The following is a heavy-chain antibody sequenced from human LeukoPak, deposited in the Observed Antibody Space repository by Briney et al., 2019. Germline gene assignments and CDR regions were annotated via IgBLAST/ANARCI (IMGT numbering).Heavy chain of an antibody. CDR3: ARVGYSWWYFDL. D-gene: IGHD5-18*01. V-gene: IGHV4-34*01. Sequence: SETLSLTCAVYGGSFSGYYWSWIRQPPGKGLEWIGEINHSGSTNYNPSLKSRVTISVDTSKNQFFLKLSSVTAADTAVYYCARVGYSWWYFDLWGRGTLVTVSS. CDR2: INHSGST. CDR1: GGSFSGYY. J-gene: IGHJ2*01.